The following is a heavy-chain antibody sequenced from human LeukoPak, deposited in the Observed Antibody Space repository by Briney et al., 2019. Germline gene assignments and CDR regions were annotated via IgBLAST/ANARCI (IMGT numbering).Heavy chain of an antibody. CDR2: INHSGST. D-gene: IGHD4-17*01. V-gene: IGHV4-34*01. CDR3: ARGGYGDYVGYFDY. J-gene: IGHJ4*02. CDR1: GGSFSGYY. Sequence: SETLSLTCAVYGGSFSGYYWSWIRQPPGKGLEWIGEINHSGSTNYNPSLKSRVTISVDTSKNQFSLKLSSVTAADTAVYYCARGGYGDYVGYFDYWGQGTLVTVSS.